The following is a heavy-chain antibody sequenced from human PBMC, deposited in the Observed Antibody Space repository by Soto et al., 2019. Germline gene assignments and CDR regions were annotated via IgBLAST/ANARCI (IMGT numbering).Heavy chain of an antibody. V-gene: IGHV6-1*01. CDR2: TYYRSKWYN. CDR1: GDSVSSNSAA. J-gene: IGHJ6*02. D-gene: IGHD2-2*01. CDR3: AREESVVVPAAIDYYYYYGMDV. Sequence: SQTLSLTCAISGDSVSSNSAAWNWIRQSPSRGLEWLGRTYYRSKWYNDYAVSVKSRITINPDTSKNQFSLQLNSVTPEDTAGYYCAREESVVVPAAIDYYYYYGMDVWGQGTTVTVSS.